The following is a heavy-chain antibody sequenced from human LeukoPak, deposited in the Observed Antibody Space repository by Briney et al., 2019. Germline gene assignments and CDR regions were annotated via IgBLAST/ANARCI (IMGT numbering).Heavy chain of an antibody. V-gene: IGHV4-39*01. Sequence: SETLSLTCTVSGGSISSSSYYRGWIRQPPGKGLEWIGSIYYSGSTYYNPSLKSRVTISVDTSKNQFSLKLSSVTAADTAVYYCVAGTAMVMDWFDPWGQGTLVTVSS. CDR2: IYYSGST. D-gene: IGHD5-18*01. CDR3: VAGTAMVMDWFDP. J-gene: IGHJ5*02. CDR1: GGSISSSSYY.